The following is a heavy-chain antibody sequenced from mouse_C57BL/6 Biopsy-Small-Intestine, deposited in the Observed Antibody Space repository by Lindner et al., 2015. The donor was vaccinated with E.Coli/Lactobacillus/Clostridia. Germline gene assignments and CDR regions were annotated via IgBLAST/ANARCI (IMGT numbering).Heavy chain of an antibody. Sequence: VQLQESGPELVKPGASVKISCKASGYSFTDYNMNWVKQGNGKSLEWIGIINPNYGTTSYNQKFKGKATLTADKSSSTAYMELRSLTSEDSAVYFCARTTTVVGGGAMDYWGQGTSVTVSS. CDR2: INPNYGTT. J-gene: IGHJ4*01. V-gene: IGHV1-39*01. CDR1: GYSFTDYN. CDR3: ARTTTVVGGGAMDY. D-gene: IGHD1-1*01.